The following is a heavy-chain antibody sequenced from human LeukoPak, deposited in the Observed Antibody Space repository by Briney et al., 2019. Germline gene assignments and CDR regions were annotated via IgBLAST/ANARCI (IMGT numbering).Heavy chain of an antibody. CDR3: TTAYSGSYIGY. D-gene: IGHD1-26*01. CDR2: IRSKTNGGTT. CDR1: GFRFGDYV. Sequence: PGGSLRLSCTASGFRFGDYVMSWVRQAPGKGLEWVGLIRSKTNGGTTEYTASVKGRFTISRDDTRSIAYLQMSSLKNEDTAVYYCTTAYSGSYIGYWGQGTLVTASS. J-gene: IGHJ4*02. V-gene: IGHV3-49*04.